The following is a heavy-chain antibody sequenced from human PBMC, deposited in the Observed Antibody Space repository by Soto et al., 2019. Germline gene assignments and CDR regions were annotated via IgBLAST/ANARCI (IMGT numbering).Heavy chain of an antibody. Sequence: SGGSLRLSCAASGFTFSSYGMTWVRQAPGKGLEWVSDISASGGSTYYTDSVKGRFTISRDNSKNTLFLQMNSLRAEDTAVYYCAKDSVFGSGGKLTYWGQGTLVTVSS. CDR2: ISASGGST. CDR1: GFTFSSYG. CDR3: AKDSVFGSGGKLTY. J-gene: IGHJ4*02. D-gene: IGHD3-10*01. V-gene: IGHV3-23*01.